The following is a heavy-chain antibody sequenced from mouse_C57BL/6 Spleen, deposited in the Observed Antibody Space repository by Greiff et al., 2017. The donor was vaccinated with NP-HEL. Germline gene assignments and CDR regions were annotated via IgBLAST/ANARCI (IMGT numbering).Heavy chain of an antibody. J-gene: IGHJ3*01. Sequence: VQLQQSGPGLVKPSQSLSLTCSVTGYSITSGYYWNWIRQFPGNKLEWMGYISYDGSNNYNPSLKNRISITRDTSKNQFFLKLNSVTTEDTATYYCAIYYHYEGVWFAYWGQGTLVTVSA. D-gene: IGHD2-4*01. CDR2: ISYDGSN. CDR1: GYSITSGYY. V-gene: IGHV3-6*01. CDR3: AIYYHYEGVWFAY.